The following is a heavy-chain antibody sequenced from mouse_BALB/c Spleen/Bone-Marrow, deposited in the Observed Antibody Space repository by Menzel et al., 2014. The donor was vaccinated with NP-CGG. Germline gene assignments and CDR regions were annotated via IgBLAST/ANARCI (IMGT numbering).Heavy chain of an antibody. J-gene: IGHJ4*01. V-gene: IGHV1-20*02. CDR2: INPYNGDT. CDR3: ARGGLLRAMDY. D-gene: IGHD2-3*01. Sequence: EVMLVESGPELVKPGASVKISCKASGYSFTGYFMNWVMQSHGKSLEWIGRINPYNGDTFHNQKFKGKATLTVDKSSSTAHMELRSLASEDSAVYYCARGGLLRAMDYWGQGASITVSS. CDR1: GYSFTGYF.